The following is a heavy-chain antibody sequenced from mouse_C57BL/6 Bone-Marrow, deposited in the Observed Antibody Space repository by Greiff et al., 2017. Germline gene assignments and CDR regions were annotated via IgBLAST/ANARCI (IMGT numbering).Heavy chain of an antibody. D-gene: IGHD2-2*01. CDR3: TVPIYYGYDD. J-gene: IGHJ4*01. CDR1: GYTFTDYE. V-gene: IGHV1-15*01. CDR2: IDPETGGT. Sequence: QVQLQQSGAELVRPGASVTLSCKASGYTFTDYEMHWVKQTPVHGLAWIGAIDPETGGTAYNQKFKGKAILTADKSSSTAYMELRSLTSEDSAVYYCTVPIYYGYDDWGQGTSVTVSS.